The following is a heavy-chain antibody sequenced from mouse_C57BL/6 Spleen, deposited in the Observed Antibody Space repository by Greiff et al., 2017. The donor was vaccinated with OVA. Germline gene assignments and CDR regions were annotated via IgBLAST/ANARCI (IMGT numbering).Heavy chain of an antibody. CDR3: ASGGTGTSEFAY. Sequence: QVQLQQPGTELVKPGASVKLSCKASGYTFTSYWMHWVKQRPGQGLEWIGNINPSNGGTNYDEKFKGKATLTVDKSSSTAYLQLSSLTSEDSAVYAWASGGTGTSEFAYWGQGTLVTVSA. CDR1: GYTFTSYW. J-gene: IGHJ3*01. CDR2: INPSNGGT. D-gene: IGHD4-1*01. V-gene: IGHV1-53*01.